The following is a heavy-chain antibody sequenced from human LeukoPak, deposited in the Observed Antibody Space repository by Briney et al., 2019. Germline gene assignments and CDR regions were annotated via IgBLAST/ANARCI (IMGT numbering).Heavy chain of an antibody. Sequence: HPGGSLRLSCAASGFTFSSYAMSWVRQAPGKGLEWVSAISGSGGSTYYADSVKGRFTISRDNSKNTLYLQMNSLRAEDTAVYYCAKINRRRITIFGVQATGGSFDYWGQGTLVTVSS. D-gene: IGHD3-3*01. CDR1: GFTFSSYA. CDR3: AKINRRRITIFGVQATGGSFDY. V-gene: IGHV3-23*01. J-gene: IGHJ4*02. CDR2: ISGSGGST.